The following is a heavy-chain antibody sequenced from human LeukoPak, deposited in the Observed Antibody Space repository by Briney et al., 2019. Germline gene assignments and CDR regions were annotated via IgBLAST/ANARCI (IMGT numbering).Heavy chain of an antibody. V-gene: IGHV4-34*01. CDR3: ARGLSPDMVVVSAAILPDY. Sequence: SETLSLTCAVYGGSFSGYYLSWIRQPPGKGLEWIGEINHSGSTNYNPSLKSRVTISVDTSKNQFSLKLSSVTAADTAVYYCARGLSPDMVVVSAAILPDYWGQGTLVTVSS. J-gene: IGHJ4*02. CDR1: GGSFSGYY. D-gene: IGHD2-2*02. CDR2: INHSGST.